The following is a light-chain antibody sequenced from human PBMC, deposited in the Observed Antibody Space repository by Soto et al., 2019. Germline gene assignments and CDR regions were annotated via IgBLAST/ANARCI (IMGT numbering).Light chain of an antibody. CDR3: QQYNNLRT. J-gene: IGKJ1*01. Sequence: EIVMTQSPATLSVSPGERATLSCRASQSVSSNLAWYQQKPGQAPRLLIYGASTRATGIPVRFSGRGSGTEFTLTISSLQSEDFAVYYCQQYNNLRTFGQGTKVEIK. V-gene: IGKV3-15*01. CDR1: QSVSSN. CDR2: GAS.